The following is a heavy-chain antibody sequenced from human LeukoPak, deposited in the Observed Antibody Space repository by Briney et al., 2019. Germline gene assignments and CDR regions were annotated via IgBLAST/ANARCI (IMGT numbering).Heavy chain of an antibody. V-gene: IGHV4-34*01. CDR3: ARFFATRAGDWFDP. CDR2: INHSGSV. D-gene: IGHD6-19*01. Sequence: SETLSLPCALYGGSLSGYYWSWIRQPPGTGLEWTGEINHSGSVNYNPSLKSRVSISVDTSKNQFALKLYSVAAADTAFYCCARFFATRAGDWFDPWGQGTLVTVSS. CDR1: GGSLSGYY. J-gene: IGHJ5*02.